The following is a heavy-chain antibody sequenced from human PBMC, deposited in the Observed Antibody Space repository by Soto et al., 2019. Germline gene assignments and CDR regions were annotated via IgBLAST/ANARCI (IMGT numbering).Heavy chain of an antibody. V-gene: IGHV4-59*08. CDR1: GGSISSYY. CDR2: IYYSGST. CDR3: ARHPSSSGYYYYMDV. J-gene: IGHJ6*03. D-gene: IGHD6-6*01. Sequence: SETLSLTCTVSGGSISSYYWSWIRQPPGKGLEWIGYIYYSGSTNYNPSPKSRVTISVDTSKNQFSLKLSSVTAADTAVYYCARHPSSSGYYYYMDVWGKGTTVTVSS.